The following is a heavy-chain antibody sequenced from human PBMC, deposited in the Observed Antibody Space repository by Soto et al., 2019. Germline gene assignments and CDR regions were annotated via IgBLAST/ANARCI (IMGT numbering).Heavy chain of an antibody. CDR2: LSYDGSNK. Sequence: QVQLVESGGGVVQPGRSLRLSCAASGFTFSSYGMHWVRQAPGKGLEWVAVLSYDGSNKYYADSVKGRFTISRDNSKNTLYLQMNSLRAEDTAVYYCAKERYNWAPRWFDPWGQGTLVTVSS. D-gene: IGHD1-20*01. J-gene: IGHJ5*02. CDR1: GFTFSSYG. CDR3: AKERYNWAPRWFDP. V-gene: IGHV3-30*18.